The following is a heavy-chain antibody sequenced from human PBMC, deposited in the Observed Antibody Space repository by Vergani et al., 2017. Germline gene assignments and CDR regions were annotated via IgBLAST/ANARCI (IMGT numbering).Heavy chain of an antibody. V-gene: IGHV3-33*01. CDR1: GFTFSSYG. Sequence: QVQLVESGGGVVQPGRSLRLSCAASGFTFSSYGMHWVRQAPGKGLEWVAVIWYDGSNKYYADSVKGRFTISRDNSKITLYLQMNSLRAEDTAVYYCVSVTGDQRXLDYWGQGTLVTVSS. CDR3: VSVTGDQRXLDY. CDR2: IWYDGSNK. D-gene: IGHD7-27*01. J-gene: IGHJ4*02.